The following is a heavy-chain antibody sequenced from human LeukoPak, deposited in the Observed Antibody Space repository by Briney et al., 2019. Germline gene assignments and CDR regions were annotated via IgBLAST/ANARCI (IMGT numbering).Heavy chain of an antibody. D-gene: IGHD3-16*02. Sequence: ASVKVSCKASGYTFTDYYMHWVRQAPGQGLEWMGRINPNSGGTNYAQKFQGRVTMTRDTSISTAYMELSRLRSDDTAVYYCAVLMITFGGVIAQTLTLDYWGQGTLVTVSS. CDR3: AVLMITFGGVIAQTLTLDY. J-gene: IGHJ4*02. CDR2: INPNSGGT. CDR1: GYTFTDYY. V-gene: IGHV1-2*06.